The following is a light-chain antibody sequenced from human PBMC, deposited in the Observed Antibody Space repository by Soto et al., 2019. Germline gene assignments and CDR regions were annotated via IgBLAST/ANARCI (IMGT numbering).Light chain of an antibody. J-gene: IGKJ1*01. Sequence: DIQMTQSPSTLSASVGDRVTITCRASQSISSWLAWYQQKPGTAPKLLIYKASTLQSGVPSRFSGSGSGIEFTLTISSLQPDDFATYYCQQYSDNWTFGQGTKVDIK. CDR3: QQYSDNWT. CDR2: KAS. CDR1: QSISSW. V-gene: IGKV1-5*03.